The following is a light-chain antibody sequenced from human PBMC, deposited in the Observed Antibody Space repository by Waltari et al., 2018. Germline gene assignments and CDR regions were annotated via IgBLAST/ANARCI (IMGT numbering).Light chain of an antibody. CDR2: AAT. V-gene: IGKV3-15*01. CDR1: QSPGSN. J-gene: IGKJ2*01. CDR3: QQNDSWPPYN. Sequence: EIVMTQSPATLSVSPGERATLSCRASQSPGSNLAWYQHRPGQAPRLLIYAATIRATGIPARFSGSGSGTDFTLAISSVQSEDFAVYYCQQNDSWPPYNFGPGTKLEIK.